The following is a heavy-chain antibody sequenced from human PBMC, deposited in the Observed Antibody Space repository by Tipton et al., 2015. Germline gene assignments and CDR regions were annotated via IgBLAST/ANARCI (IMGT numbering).Heavy chain of an antibody. Sequence: TLSLTCTVSDVSISTYFCSWIRQPPGKGLEWIGFMDYSGTTNYNPSLKSRVAITVDPSENQFSLQLSSVTAADTAVYYCARRVLHFFGAFDPWGQGTLVTVSS. CDR1: DVSISTYF. D-gene: IGHD4/OR15-4a*01. CDR2: MDYSGTT. J-gene: IGHJ5*02. CDR3: ARRVLHFFGAFDP. V-gene: IGHV4-59*01.